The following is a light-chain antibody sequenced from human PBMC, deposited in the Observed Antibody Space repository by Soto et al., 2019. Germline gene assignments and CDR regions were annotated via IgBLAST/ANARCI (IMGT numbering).Light chain of an antibody. CDR3: CSYAGSNWGYV. CDR1: SSDIGSYHL. J-gene: IGLJ1*01. CDR2: KVS. Sequence: QPVLTQPASVSGSPGQSITISCTGTSSDIGSYHLVSWYQHHSAKAPKLIIYKVSQWPSGVSDRFSASKSGSTASLTISGLQAEDEADYYCCSYAGSNWGYVFGTGTKLTVL. V-gene: IGLV2-23*02.